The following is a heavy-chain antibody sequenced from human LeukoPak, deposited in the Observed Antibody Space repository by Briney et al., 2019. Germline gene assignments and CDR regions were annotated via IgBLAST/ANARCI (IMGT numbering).Heavy chain of an antibody. J-gene: IGHJ4*02. CDR2: IIPIFGTA. CDR1: GGTFSSYA. CDR3: AIPNYDILTGPDLYYFDY. V-gene: IGHV1-69*13. Sequence: SVKVSCKASGGTFSSYAISWVRQAHGQGLEWMGGIIPIFGTANYAQKFQGRVTITADESTSTAYMELSSLRSEDTAVYYCAIPNYDILTGPDLYYFDYWGQGTLVTVSS. D-gene: IGHD3-9*01.